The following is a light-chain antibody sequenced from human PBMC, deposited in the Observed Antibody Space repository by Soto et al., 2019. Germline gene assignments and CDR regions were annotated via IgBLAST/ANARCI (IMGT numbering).Light chain of an antibody. CDR3: QSYDSRLSGSGV. J-gene: IGLJ2*01. Sequence: QSVLTQPPSVSGAPGQRVTISCNGSSSNIGAGYDVHWYQQLPGTAPKFLIYANSNRPSGVPDRFSGSKSGTSASLAITGLQAEDEADYYCQSYDSRLSGSGVFGGGTQLTVL. CDR2: ANS. V-gene: IGLV1-40*01. CDR1: SSNIGAGYD.